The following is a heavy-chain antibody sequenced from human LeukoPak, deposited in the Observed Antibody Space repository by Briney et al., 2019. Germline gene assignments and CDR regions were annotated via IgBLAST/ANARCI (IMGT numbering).Heavy chain of an antibody. Sequence: GGSLRLSCAASGFTFRSYVMSWVRQAPGKGLEWVSGISGSGSSTYSADAVKGRFTISRDNSKNTLYLQMNSLRAEDTAVYYCAKDRSSLGYCSGGSCYSMRSWFDPWGQGTLVTVSS. CDR2: ISGSGSST. V-gene: IGHV3-23*01. CDR3: AKDRSSLGYCSGGSCYSMRSWFDP. J-gene: IGHJ5*02. D-gene: IGHD2-15*01. CDR1: GFTFRSYV.